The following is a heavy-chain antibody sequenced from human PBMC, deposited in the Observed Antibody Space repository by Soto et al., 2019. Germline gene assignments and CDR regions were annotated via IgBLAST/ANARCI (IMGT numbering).Heavy chain of an antibody. D-gene: IGHD6-6*01. CDR1: GGSFSGYY. CDR2: INHSGST. Sequence: SETLSLTCAVYGGSFSGYYWSWIRQPPGKGLEWIGEINHSGSTNYNPSLKSRVTISVDTSKNQFSLKLSSVTAADTAVYYCARTSGFDCWGQGTLVTVSS. CDR3: ARTSGFDC. V-gene: IGHV4-34*01. J-gene: IGHJ4*02.